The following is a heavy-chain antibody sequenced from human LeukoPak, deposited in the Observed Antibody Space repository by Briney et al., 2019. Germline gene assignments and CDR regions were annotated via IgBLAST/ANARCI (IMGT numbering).Heavy chain of an antibody. V-gene: IGHV4-34*01. Sequence: SETLSLTCAVYGEALHGHYWSWIRQSPGKGLGWLGEGDDRGGTKYNPSFKSRVTISVDTSKNQFSLKLSSVTAADTAVYYCARGHYSSGSYYRVSAHHDYWGQGTLVTVSS. J-gene: IGHJ4*02. D-gene: IGHD3-10*01. CDR1: GEALHGHY. CDR3: ARGHYSSGSYYRVSAHHDY. CDR2: GDDRGGT.